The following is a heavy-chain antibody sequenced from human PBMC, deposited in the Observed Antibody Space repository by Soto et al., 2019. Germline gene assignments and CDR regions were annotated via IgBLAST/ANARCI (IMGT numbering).Heavy chain of an antibody. CDR2: FDPEDGET. CDR3: AAGGTRWLHSPFDY. Sequence: QVQLVQSGAEVKKPGASVKVSCKVSGHTLTELSMHWVRQAPGKGLEWMGGFDPEDGETISAQKFQGRVTMTEDPSTDSTYMELSSLRSEDTAVYYCAAGGTRWLHSPFDYWGQGTLVTISS. D-gene: IGHD1-1*01. J-gene: IGHJ4*02. CDR1: GHTLTELS. V-gene: IGHV1-24*01.